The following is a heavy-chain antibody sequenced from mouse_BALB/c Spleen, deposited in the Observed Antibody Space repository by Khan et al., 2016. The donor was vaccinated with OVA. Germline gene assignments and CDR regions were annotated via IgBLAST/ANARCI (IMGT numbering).Heavy chain of an antibody. Sequence: EVELVESGGGLVKPGGSLKLSCAASGFTFSNYAMSWVRQSPEKTLEWVASISSGDSTYYPDSVKGRFTISRDNARNILYLQMSSLRSEDTAMYYCARDYWFAYWGQGTRVTGSA. CDR2: ISSGDST. CDR1: GFTFSNYA. J-gene: IGHJ3*01. CDR3: ARDYWFAY. V-gene: IGHV5-6-5*01.